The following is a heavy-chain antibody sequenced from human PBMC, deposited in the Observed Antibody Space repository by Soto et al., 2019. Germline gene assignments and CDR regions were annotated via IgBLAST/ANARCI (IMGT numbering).Heavy chain of an antibody. CDR3: ARGPAP. Sequence: QVQLQESGPGLVQPSQTLSLTCTVSGGSISSGGYYWSWIRQRPGKGLEWIGYTYNSRSTYYNPSLGSMITISVDTSKKQFSLKLSFVTAADTAVYSGARGPAPWGQGTLVTVSS. CDR1: GGSISSGGYY. V-gene: IGHV4-31*01. D-gene: IGHD6-25*01. J-gene: IGHJ5*02. CDR2: TYNSRST.